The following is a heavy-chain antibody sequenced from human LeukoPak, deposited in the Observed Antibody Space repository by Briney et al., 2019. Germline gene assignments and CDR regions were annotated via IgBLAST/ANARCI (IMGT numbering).Heavy chain of an antibody. J-gene: IGHJ6*03. Sequence: SETLSLTCAVSGYSISSGYYWGWIRQPPGKGLEWIGSIYHSGSTYYNPSLKSRVTISVDTSKNQFSLKLSSVTAADTAVYYCARDLAVVVPAADPYYYYYYMDVWGKGTTVTVSS. D-gene: IGHD2-2*01. CDR2: IYHSGST. CDR1: GYSISSGYY. V-gene: IGHV4-38-2*02. CDR3: ARDLAVVVPAADPYYYYYYMDV.